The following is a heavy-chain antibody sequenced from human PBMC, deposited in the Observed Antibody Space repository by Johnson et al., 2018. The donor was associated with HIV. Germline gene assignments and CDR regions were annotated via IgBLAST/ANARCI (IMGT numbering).Heavy chain of an antibody. V-gene: IGHV3-30*03. CDR1: RFTFSSYD. CDR2: ISYDGSNK. D-gene: IGHD1-26*01. Sequence: VQLVESGGGVVQPGRSLRLSCAASRFTFSSYDMHWVRQAPGKGLEWVAVISYDGSNKYYADSVKGRFTISRDNSKNTLYLQMNSLRAEDTAVYHCARDRIVGADYDAFDIWGQGTMVTVSS. CDR3: ARDRIVGADYDAFDI. J-gene: IGHJ3*02.